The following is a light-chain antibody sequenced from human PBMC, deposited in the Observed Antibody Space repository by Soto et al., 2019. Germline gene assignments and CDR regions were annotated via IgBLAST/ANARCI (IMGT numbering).Light chain of an antibody. CDR2: EVS. V-gene: IGLV2-14*01. CDR3: SSYTSSSTYV. J-gene: IGLJ1*01. Sequence: QAARTQPASVAGSPGQSITISCTGTSSDVGGYKYVSWIQQHPGKAPKLMIYEVSNRPSGVSNRFSGSKSDNTASLTISGLQAEDEADYYCSSYTSSSTYVFGTGTKVTVL. CDR1: SSDVGGYKY.